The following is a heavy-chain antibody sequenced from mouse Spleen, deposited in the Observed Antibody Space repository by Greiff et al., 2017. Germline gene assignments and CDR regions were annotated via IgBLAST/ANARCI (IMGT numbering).Heavy chain of an antibody. V-gene: IGHV7-1*01. CDR3: ARDAYYYDGPLYAMDY. D-gene: IGHD1-1*01. Sequence: EVHLVESGGGLVQSGRSLRLSCATSGFTFSDFYMEWVRQAPGKGLEWIAASRNKANDYTTEYSASVKGRFIVSRDTSQSILYLQMNALRAEDTAIYYCARDAYYYDGPLYAMDYWGQGTSVTVSS. CDR2: SRNKANDYTT. CDR1: GFTFSDFY. J-gene: IGHJ4*01.